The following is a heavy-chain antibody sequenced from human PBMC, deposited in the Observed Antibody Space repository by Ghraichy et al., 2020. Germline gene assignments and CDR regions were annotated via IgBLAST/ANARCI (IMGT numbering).Heavy chain of an antibody. D-gene: IGHD3-3*01. CDR2: INHSGST. CDR3: ARARAVKSDFWSGSGRRYFDL. Sequence: SETLSLTCAVYGGSFSGYYWSWIRQPPGKGLEWIGEINHSGSTNYNPSLKSRVTISVDTSKNQFSLKLSSVTAADTAVYYCARARAVKSDFWSGSGRRYFDLWGRGTLVTVSS. J-gene: IGHJ2*01. CDR1: GGSFSGYY. V-gene: IGHV4-34*01.